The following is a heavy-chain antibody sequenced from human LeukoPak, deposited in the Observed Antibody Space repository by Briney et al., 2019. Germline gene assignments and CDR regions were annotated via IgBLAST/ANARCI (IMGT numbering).Heavy chain of an antibody. Sequence: GGSLRLSCAASGFTFSSYAMSWVRQAPGKGLEWVSAISGSGGSTYYADSVKGRFTISRDNSKNTLYLQMNSLRAEDTAVYYCAKEWDYDILTGYYGSDYWGQGTLVTVSS. CDR3: AKEWDYDILTGYYGSDY. V-gene: IGHV3-23*01. J-gene: IGHJ4*02. D-gene: IGHD3-9*01. CDR2: ISGSGGST. CDR1: GFTFSSYA.